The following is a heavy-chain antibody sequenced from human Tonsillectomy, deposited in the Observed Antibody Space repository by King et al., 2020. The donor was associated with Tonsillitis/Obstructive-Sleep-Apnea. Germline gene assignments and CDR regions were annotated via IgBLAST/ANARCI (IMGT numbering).Heavy chain of an antibody. Sequence: VQLQQWGAGLLKPSETLSLTCAVYGESLSGYYWSWIRQPPGKGLEWIGEINHNGRTNYNPSLKSRVTISVDTSKNQFSLNLSSVTAADTAVYYCAGGPSRMDVWGQGTTVTVSS. CDR3: AGGPSRMDV. CDR1: GESLSGYY. J-gene: IGHJ6*02. CDR2: INHNGRT. V-gene: IGHV4-34*01.